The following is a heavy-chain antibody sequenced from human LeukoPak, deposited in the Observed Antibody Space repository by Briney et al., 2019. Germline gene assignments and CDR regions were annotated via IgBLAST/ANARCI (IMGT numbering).Heavy chain of an antibody. CDR1: GFTFSDYY. V-gene: IGHV3-11*01. J-gene: IGHJ4*02. Sequence: PGGSLRLSRAASGFTFSDYYMSWIRQAPGKGLEWVSYISSSGSTIYYADSVKGRFTISRDNAKNSLYLQMNSLRAEDTAVYYCARARWDSSSWYEKDYWGQGTLVTVSS. CDR3: ARARWDSSSWYEKDY. CDR2: ISSSGSTI. D-gene: IGHD6-13*01.